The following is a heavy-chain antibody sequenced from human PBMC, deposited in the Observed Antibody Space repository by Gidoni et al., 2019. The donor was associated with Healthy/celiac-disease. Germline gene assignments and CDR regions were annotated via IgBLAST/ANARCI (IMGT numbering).Heavy chain of an antibody. V-gene: IGHV3-15*01. CDR1: GFPFSNAW. D-gene: IGHD3-22*01. CDR3: TTDLFPYYYDSSGYIL. J-gene: IGHJ4*02. Sequence: EVQLVESGGGLVKPGGYLRLSCAASGFPFSNAWMSWVRQAPGKGLEWVGRIKSKTDGGTTDYAAPVKGRFTISRDDSKNTLYLQMNSLKTEDTAVYYCTTDLFPYYYDSSGYILWGQGTLVTVSS. CDR2: IKSKTDGGTT.